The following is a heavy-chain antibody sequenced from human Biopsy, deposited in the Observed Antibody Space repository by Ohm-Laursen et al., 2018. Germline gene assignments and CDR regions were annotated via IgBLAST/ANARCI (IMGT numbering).Heavy chain of an antibody. J-gene: IGHJ4*02. CDR2: FRFEDRT. CDR1: GGSISNYF. Sequence: TLPLTCAVSGGSISNYFWTWIRQPPGKGLEWIGYFRFEDRTSYNSSLKSRVTISADTSKNQFSLRLSSVTAADTAVYYCALGGGSYVNFDYWGQGTLVTVSS. D-gene: IGHD1-26*01. V-gene: IGHV4-59*01. CDR3: ALGGGSYVNFDY.